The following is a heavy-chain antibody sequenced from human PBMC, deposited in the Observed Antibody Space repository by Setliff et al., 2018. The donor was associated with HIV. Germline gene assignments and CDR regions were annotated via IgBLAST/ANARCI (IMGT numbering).Heavy chain of an antibody. CDR1: GFTFSDHH. J-gene: IGHJ4*02. Sequence: GGSLRLSCVASGFTFSDHHMDWVRQAPGKGLEWLAVISFDGSNKYFADSVKGRFTISRDNSKNTVSLQMNSLRAEDTAVYYCARGGHGGYSGYDRLDYWGQGTQVTVSS. D-gene: IGHD5-12*01. CDR3: ARGGHGGYSGYDRLDY. CDR2: ISFDGSNK. V-gene: IGHV3-30*03.